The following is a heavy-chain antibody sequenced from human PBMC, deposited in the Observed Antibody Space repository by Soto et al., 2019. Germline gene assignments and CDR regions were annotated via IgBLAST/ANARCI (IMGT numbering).Heavy chain of an antibody. CDR2: IYYSGST. CDR3: ARTLYEDAFDI. CDR1: GGSISSYY. J-gene: IGHJ3*02. D-gene: IGHD3-3*01. Sequence: QVQLQESGPGLVKPSETLSLTCTVSGGSISSYYWSWIRQPPGKGLEWIGYIYYSGSTNYNPSLKSRVTISVDTSKNQFSLKLSSVTAADTAVYSCARTLYEDAFDIWGQGTMVTVSS. V-gene: IGHV4-59*01.